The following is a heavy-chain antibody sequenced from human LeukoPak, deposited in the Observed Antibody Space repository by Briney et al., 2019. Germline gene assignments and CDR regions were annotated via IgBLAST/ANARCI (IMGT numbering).Heavy chain of an antibody. D-gene: IGHD3-22*01. CDR3: ARTYYFDSSGYYSEGNYYYYMDV. Sequence: GGSLRLSCAASGFTFSSYSMNWVRQAPGKGLEWVSYISSRGSSIYYADSVKGRFTISRDNAKNSLYLQMNSLRAEDTAFYYCARTYYFDSSGYYSEGNYYYYMDVWGKGTTVTVSS. CDR1: GFTFSSYS. CDR2: ISSRGSSI. V-gene: IGHV3-48*04. J-gene: IGHJ6*03.